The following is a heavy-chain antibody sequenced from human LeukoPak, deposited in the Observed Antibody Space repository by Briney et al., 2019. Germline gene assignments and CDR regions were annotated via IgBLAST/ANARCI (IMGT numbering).Heavy chain of an antibody. CDR3: AKGSTYYYGSSAWFDY. J-gene: IGHJ4*02. CDR2: ISSSSSYI. D-gene: IGHD3-22*01. V-gene: IGHV3-21*04. Sequence: PGGSLRLSCAASGFTFSSYSMNWVRQAPGKGLEWVSSISSSSSYIYYADSLKGRFTISRDNAKKSVYLQMNSLRADDMAFYYCAKGSTYYYGSSAWFDYWGQGTLVTVSS. CDR1: GFTFSSYS.